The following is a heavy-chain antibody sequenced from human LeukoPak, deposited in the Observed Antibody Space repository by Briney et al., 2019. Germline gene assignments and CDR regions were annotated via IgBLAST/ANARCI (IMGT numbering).Heavy chain of an antibody. Sequence: GGSLRLSCAASGFTFADYGMSWVRQAPGKGLEWVSGINWNGGRTSYADSVKGRLTISRDNAKNSLYLQMNSLRAEDTALYYCAKLAGTGGFDYWGQGTLVTVSS. CDR2: INWNGGRT. V-gene: IGHV3-20*04. CDR3: AKLAGTGGFDY. CDR1: GFTFADYG. D-gene: IGHD6-19*01. J-gene: IGHJ4*02.